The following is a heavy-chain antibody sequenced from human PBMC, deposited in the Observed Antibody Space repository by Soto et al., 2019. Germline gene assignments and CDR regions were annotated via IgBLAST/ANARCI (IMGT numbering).Heavy chain of an antibody. Sequence: GGSLRLSCAASGFTFSSYAMSWVRQAPGKGLEWVSAISGSGGSTYYADSVKGRFTISRDNSKNTLYLQMNSLRAEDTAVYYCAKGPFYYYGSGSYPVDYYYYGMDVWGQGTTVTVSS. V-gene: IGHV3-23*01. CDR1: GFTFSSYA. CDR3: AKGPFYYYGSGSYPVDYYYYGMDV. J-gene: IGHJ6*02. D-gene: IGHD3-10*01. CDR2: ISGSGGST.